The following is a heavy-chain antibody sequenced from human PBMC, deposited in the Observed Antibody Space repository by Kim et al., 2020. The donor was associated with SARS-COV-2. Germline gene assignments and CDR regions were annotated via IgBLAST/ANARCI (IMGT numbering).Heavy chain of an antibody. J-gene: IGHJ4*02. CDR1: GYTFTSYD. D-gene: IGHD1-1*01. V-gene: IGHV1-8*01. CDR3: ARGHKQRAFDY. Sequence: ASVKVSCKASGYTFTSYDINWVRQATGQGLEWMGWLHPNSGNTGYAQKFQGRVTMTRNTSISTAYMELSSLRSEDTAVYYCARGHKQRAFDYWGQGTLVTVSS. CDR2: LHPNSGNT.